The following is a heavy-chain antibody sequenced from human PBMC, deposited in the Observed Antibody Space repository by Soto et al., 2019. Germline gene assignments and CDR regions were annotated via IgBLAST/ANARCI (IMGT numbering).Heavy chain of an antibody. CDR1: GGTFGSYA. Sequence: QVQLVQSGAEVKKPGSSVKVSCKASGGTFGSYAISWVRQAPGQGLEWMGGIIPIPGTANYAQKFQGRVTIADDESTSTAYLELSRLRSEDTAVYYCARSQGSSTSLEIYYYYYYGMDVWGQGTTVTVSS. J-gene: IGHJ6*02. CDR3: ARSQGSSTSLEIYYYYYYGMDV. V-gene: IGHV1-69*01. D-gene: IGHD2-2*01. CDR2: IIPIPGTA.